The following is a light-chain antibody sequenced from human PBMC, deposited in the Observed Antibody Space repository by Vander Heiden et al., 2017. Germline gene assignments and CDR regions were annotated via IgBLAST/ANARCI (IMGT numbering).Light chain of an antibody. Sequence: QSVLTQPPSASGTPGQRVTTSCSGSSSNTGNNYVYWYQQRPGTAPNLLIHTNNQRPSGVPDRFSGSKSGTSASLAISGLRSEDEAQYYCAAWDDSLSGGVFGGGTKLTVL. CDR1: SSNTGNNY. CDR2: TNN. V-gene: IGLV1-47*01. CDR3: AAWDDSLSGGV. J-gene: IGLJ2*01.